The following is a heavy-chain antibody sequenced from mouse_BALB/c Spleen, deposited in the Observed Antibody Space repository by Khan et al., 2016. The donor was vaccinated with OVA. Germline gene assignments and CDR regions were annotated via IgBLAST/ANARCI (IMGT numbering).Heavy chain of an antibody. CDR3: VRDGAYQRKDGWFAY. Sequence: QVQLQQSGAELARPGASVKMSCKASGYTFTSYTIHWIKKRPGQGLEWIGYINPSNGYTNYNQKFKDKATLTTDKSSTTAYLQLSSLTSDDSAVYNCVRDGAYQRKDGWFAYWGQGTLVTVSA. CDR2: INPSNGYT. V-gene: IGHV1-4*01. CDR1: GYTFTSYT. D-gene: IGHD2-10*01. J-gene: IGHJ3*01.